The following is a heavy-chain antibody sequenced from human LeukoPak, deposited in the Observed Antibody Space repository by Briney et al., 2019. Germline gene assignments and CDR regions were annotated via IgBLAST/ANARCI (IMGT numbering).Heavy chain of an antibody. CDR1: GFTFSSSW. Sequence: GGSLRLSCAASGFTFSSSWKHWVRQVPRKGLVWVSRINSDWSSTTYADSVKGRCTIPRDNAKNTLYLQMNSLRVEETAVYYCARRGSVQAIDPWGQGTLVTVSS. CDR2: INSDWSST. D-gene: IGHD6-25*01. CDR3: ARRGSVQAIDP. J-gene: IGHJ5*02. V-gene: IGHV3-74*03.